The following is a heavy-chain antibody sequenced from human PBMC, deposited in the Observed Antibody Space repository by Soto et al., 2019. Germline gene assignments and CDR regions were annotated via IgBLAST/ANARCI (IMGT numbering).Heavy chain of an antibody. V-gene: IGHV3-15*01. Sequence: GGSLRLSCVVSGFTFNNAWMSWVRQAPGKGLEWVGRIKSKSEGETTDYAAPVKGRFTISRDDSKNTLYLQMDSLRTEDTAVYYCTTVTVVNVHSDYWGQGTLVTVYS. J-gene: IGHJ4*02. CDR3: TTVTVVNVHSDY. D-gene: IGHD3-10*02. CDR1: GFTFNNAW. CDR2: IKSKSEGETT.